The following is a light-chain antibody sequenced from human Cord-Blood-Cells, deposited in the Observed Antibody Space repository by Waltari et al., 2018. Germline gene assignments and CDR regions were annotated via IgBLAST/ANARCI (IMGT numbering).Light chain of an antibody. CDR2: QDS. CDR3: QAWDSSTVV. Sequence: CALTQPPYPSVTPEPTANKTRAGVHVGAKHSCWYQQKPGQSPVLVIYQDSKRPSGIPERFSGSNSGNTATLTISGTQAMDEADYYCQAWDSSTVVFGGGTKLTVL. J-gene: IGLJ2*01. V-gene: IGLV3-1*01. CDR1: HVGAKH.